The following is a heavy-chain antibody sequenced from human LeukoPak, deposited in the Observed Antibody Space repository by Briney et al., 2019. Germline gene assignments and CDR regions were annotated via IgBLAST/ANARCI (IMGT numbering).Heavy chain of an antibody. D-gene: IGHD4-17*01. CDR3: AKGLSRTVTPQLPFDL. CDR1: GFTFSSYS. J-gene: IGHJ3*01. CDR2: ISSSSSYI. Sequence: GGSLRLSCAASGFTFSSYSMNWVRQAPGKGLEWVSSISSSSSYIYYADSVKGRFTISRDNSENTLYLQMNGLTPEDTALYYCAKGLSRTVTPQLPFDLWGQGSMVTVSS. V-gene: IGHV3-21*04.